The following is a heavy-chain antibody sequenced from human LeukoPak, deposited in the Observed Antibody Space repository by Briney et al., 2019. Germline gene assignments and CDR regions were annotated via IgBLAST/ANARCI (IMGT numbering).Heavy chain of an antibody. CDR2: IHYSGST. Sequence: PSETLSLTCTVSGGSISSSSYYWGWIRQPPGKGLEWIGSIHYSGSTYYNPSLKSRVTISVDTSKNQFSLKLSSVTAADTAVYYCARTSPMTTVTTNDYWGQGTLVTVSS. J-gene: IGHJ4*02. V-gene: IGHV4-39*01. CDR1: GGSISSSSYY. CDR3: ARTSPMTTVTTNDY. D-gene: IGHD4-17*01.